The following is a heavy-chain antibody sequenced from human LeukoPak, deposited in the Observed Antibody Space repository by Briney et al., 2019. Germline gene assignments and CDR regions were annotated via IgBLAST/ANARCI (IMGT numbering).Heavy chain of an antibody. D-gene: IGHD3-22*01. CDR1: GYTLTELS. CDR3: ATHPLGRYDSSGYYDY. V-gene: IGHV1-24*01. J-gene: IGHJ4*02. Sequence: ASVKVSCKVSGYTLTELSMHWVRQAPGKGLEWMGGFDPEDGETIYAQKFRGRVTMTEDTSTDTAYMELSSLRSEDTAVYYCATHPLGRYDSSGYYDYWGQGTLVTVSS. CDR2: FDPEDGET.